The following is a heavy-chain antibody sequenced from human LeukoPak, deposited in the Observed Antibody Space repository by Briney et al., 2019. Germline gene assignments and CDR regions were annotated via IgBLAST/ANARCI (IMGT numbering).Heavy chain of an antibody. D-gene: IGHD3-22*01. CDR2: SYDSGSA. J-gene: IGHJ4*02. V-gene: IGHV4-39*01. Sequence: SETLSLTCTVPGGSISSSNYYWAWFRQPPGKGREWVASSYDSGSAYYRPSLKSRVTLSVDTSKNQFSLTMTSVTAADTAVYYCAPGSISTGYYHYWGQGTLVTVSS. CDR1: GGSISSSNYY. CDR3: APGSISTGYYHY.